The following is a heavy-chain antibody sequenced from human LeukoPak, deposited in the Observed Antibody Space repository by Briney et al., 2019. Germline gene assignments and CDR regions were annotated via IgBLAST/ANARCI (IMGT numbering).Heavy chain of an antibody. Sequence: GGSVRLSCVASGFTFSENWMHWVRQAPGKGLAWVSHINRDGGLTDYADSVKGRFTISRDNARNTVYLQMSSLRVEDTAIYFCAREEHRLAEAGTSAFDLGGQGTLVTVSP. CDR3: AREEHRLAEAGTSAFDL. V-gene: IGHV3-74*01. D-gene: IGHD6-13*01. CDR2: INRDGGLT. CDR1: GFTFSENW. J-gene: IGHJ3*01.